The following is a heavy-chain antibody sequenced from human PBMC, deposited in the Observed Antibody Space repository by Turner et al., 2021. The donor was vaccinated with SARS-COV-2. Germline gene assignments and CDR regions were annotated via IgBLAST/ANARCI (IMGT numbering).Heavy chain of an antibody. V-gene: IGHV3-30*18. CDR2: ISSDGSNK. J-gene: IGHJ6*03. D-gene: IGHD6-25*01. CDR1: GFTFSSYG. Sequence: QVQLVESGRGVVQPAGFLRLTCAASGFTFSSYGMHWVRQAPGKGLEWMAVISSDGSNKYYADSVKGRFTISRDNSKNTLYLRMSSLRAEDTAVYYCAKCGYQYYHYYYMDVWGKGTTVTVSS. CDR3: AKCGYQYYHYYYMDV.